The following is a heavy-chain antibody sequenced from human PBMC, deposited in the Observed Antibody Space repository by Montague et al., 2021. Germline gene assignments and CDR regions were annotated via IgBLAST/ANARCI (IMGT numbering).Heavy chain of an antibody. V-gene: IGHV4-59*01. CDR3: ARDRKGWFGFDL. CDR2: IYYSRRT. Sequence: SETLSLTCSVSGASISDYYWSWIRQPPGKGLEWIGYIYYSRRTNYNPSLKSRVTISVDTSKNQFSLKLSSVTAADTAFYYCARDRKGWFGFDLWGRGTLVTVSS. D-gene: IGHD3-10*01. J-gene: IGHJ2*01. CDR1: GASISDYY.